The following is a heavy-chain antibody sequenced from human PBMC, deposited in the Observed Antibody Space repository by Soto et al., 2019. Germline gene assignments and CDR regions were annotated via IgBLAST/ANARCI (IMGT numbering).Heavy chain of an antibody. D-gene: IGHD2-21*01. CDR2: LSYDGSNK. Sequence: QVQLVESGGGVVQPGRSLRLSCAASGLTFSTYSMHWVRQAPGKGLEWVAVLSYDGSNKYYADSVKGRFTISRDSSKNTLYLQMNSLRAEDTAVYYCAKSDLRRGEGDYWGQGTLVTVSS. J-gene: IGHJ4*02. CDR3: AKSDLRRGEGDY. V-gene: IGHV3-30*18. CDR1: GLTFSTYS.